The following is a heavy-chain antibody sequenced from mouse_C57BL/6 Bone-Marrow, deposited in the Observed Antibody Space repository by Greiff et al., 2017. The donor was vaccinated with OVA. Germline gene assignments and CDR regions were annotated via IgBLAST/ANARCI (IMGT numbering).Heavy chain of an antibody. CDR2: IDPENGDT. J-gene: IGHJ4*01. CDR1: GFNIKDDY. CDR3: TTFNDAMDY. Sequence: VQLKESGAELVRPGASVKLSCTASGFNIKDDYMHWVKQRPEQGLEWIGWIDPENGDTEYASKFQGKATITADTSSNTAYLQLSSLTSEDTAVYYCTTFNDAMDYWGQGTSVTVSS. V-gene: IGHV14-4*01.